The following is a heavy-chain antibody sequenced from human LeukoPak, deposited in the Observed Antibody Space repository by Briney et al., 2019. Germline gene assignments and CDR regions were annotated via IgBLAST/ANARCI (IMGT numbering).Heavy chain of an antibody. Sequence: GGSLRLSCAASGFTFSSYAMSWVRQAPGKGLEWVSGIKGSGDSTYYASSVKGRFSISRDNSKNTLYLQMNSLRPEDTAVYYCAKGLTNLGDDWGQGTLVTVSS. V-gene: IGHV3-23*01. CDR2: IKGSGDST. CDR3: AKGLTNLGDD. J-gene: IGHJ4*02. D-gene: IGHD3-9*01. CDR1: GFTFSSYA.